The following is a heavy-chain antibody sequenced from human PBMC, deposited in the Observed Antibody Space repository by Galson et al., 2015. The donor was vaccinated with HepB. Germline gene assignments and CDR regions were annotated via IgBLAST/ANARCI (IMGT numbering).Heavy chain of an antibody. D-gene: IGHD1-26*01. CDR1: GFTFSNAW. CDR2: IKSKTDGGTT. V-gene: IGHV3-15*07. Sequence: SLRLSCAASGFTFSNAWMNWVRQAPGKGLEWVGRIKSKTDGGTTDYAAPVKGRFTISRDDSKNTLYLQMNSLKTEDTAVYYCTTESSGSYLGGAFDIWGQGTMVTVSS. J-gene: IGHJ3*02. CDR3: TTESSGSYLGGAFDI.